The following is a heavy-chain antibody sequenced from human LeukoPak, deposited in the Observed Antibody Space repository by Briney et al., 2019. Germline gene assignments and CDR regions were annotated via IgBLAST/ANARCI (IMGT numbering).Heavy chain of an antibody. CDR3: ARDHYSNHDY. CDR2: MNSDGSST. CDR1: GFTFSSYW. V-gene: IGHV3-74*01. J-gene: IGHJ4*02. D-gene: IGHD4-11*01. Sequence: PGGSLRLSCVASGFTFSSYWMHWVRQAPGKGLVWVSRMNSDGSSTSYADSVKGRSTISRDNAKNTLYLQMNSLRAEDTAVYYCARDHYSNHDYWGQGTLVTVSS.